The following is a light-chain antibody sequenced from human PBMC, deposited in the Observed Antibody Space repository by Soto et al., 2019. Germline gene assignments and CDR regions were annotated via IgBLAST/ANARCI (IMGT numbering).Light chain of an antibody. CDR1: QSVSSSY. Sequence: EIVLTQSPGTLSLSPGERATLACRASQSVSSSYLAWYPQKPGQAPRLLIYGASSRATGIPDRFSGSGSGTDFTLTISRLEPEDFAVYYCQQYGSSLFTVGPGTKVDSK. CDR2: GAS. CDR3: QQYGSSLFT. V-gene: IGKV3-20*01. J-gene: IGKJ3*01.